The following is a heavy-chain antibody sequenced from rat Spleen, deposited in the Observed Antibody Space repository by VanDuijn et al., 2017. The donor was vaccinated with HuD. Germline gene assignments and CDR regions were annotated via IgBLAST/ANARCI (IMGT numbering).Heavy chain of an antibody. J-gene: IGHJ2*01. V-gene: IGHV5-25*01. D-gene: IGHD4-3*01. CDR1: GFTFSDYD. CDR3: ARLGGFFRY. Sequence: EVQLVESGGGLVQPGRSLKLSCAASGFTFSDYDMAWVRQAPTKGLEWIASISTGGGNTYYGDSVKGRFTISRDNAKSTLYLQMNSLRSEDTATYYCARLGGFFRYWGQGVMVTVSS. CDR2: ISTGGGNT.